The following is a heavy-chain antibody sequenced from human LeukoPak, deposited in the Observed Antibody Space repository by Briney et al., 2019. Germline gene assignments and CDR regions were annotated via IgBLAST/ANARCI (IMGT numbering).Heavy chain of an antibody. V-gene: IGHV3-9*01. Sequence: PGRSLRLSCAASGFTFDDCAMHWVRQAPGKGLEWASGISWNSGSIGYADSVKGRFTISRDNAKNSLYLQMNSLRAEDTALYYCAKDYAVAATGPFDYWGQGTLVTVSS. D-gene: IGHD2-15*01. CDR1: GFTFDDCA. CDR3: AKDYAVAATGPFDY. J-gene: IGHJ4*02. CDR2: ISWNSGSI.